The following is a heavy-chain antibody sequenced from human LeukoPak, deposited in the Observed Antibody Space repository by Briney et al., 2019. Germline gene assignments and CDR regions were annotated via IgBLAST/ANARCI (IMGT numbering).Heavy chain of an antibody. CDR3: ATGIAVAGWDAFDI. CDR1: GYTFTGYY. Sequence: ASVKVSCKASGYTFTGYYMHWVRQAPGQGLEWMGWINPNSGGTNYAQKFQGRVTMTRDTSISTAYMELSRLRSDDTAVYYCATGIAVAGWDAFDIWGQGTMVTVSS. J-gene: IGHJ3*02. V-gene: IGHV1-2*02. D-gene: IGHD6-19*01. CDR2: INPNSGGT.